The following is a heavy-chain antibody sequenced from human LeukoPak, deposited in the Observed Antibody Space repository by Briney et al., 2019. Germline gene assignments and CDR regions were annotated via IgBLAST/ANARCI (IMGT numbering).Heavy chain of an antibody. CDR2: IYYSGST. Sequence: SETLSLTCTVSGGSIGSYYWSWIRQPPGKGLEWIGYIYYSGSTNYNPSLKSRVTISVDTSKNQFSLKLSSVTAADTAVYYCARVRLYTLDYWGQGTLVTVSS. CDR1: GGSIGSYY. D-gene: IGHD3-16*02. CDR3: ARVRLYTLDY. V-gene: IGHV4-59*01. J-gene: IGHJ4*02.